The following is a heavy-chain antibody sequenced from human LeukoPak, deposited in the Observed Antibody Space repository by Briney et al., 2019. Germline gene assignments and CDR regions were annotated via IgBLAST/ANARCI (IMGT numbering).Heavy chain of an antibody. D-gene: IGHD6-6*01. CDR2: ISGSGGST. Sequence: GGSLRLSCAASGLTFRSYSMSWVRQAPGKGLEWVSAISGSGGSTYYADSVKGRFTISRDNSKNTLYLQMNSLRAEDTAVYYCAKDGQLHDAFDIWGQGTMVTVSS. V-gene: IGHV3-23*01. J-gene: IGHJ3*02. CDR1: GLTFRSYS. CDR3: AKDGQLHDAFDI.